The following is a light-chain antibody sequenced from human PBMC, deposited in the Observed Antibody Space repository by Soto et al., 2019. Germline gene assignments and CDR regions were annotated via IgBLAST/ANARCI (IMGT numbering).Light chain of an antibody. J-gene: IGLJ7*01. CDR1: SSDVGSYNL. V-gene: IGLV2-23*02. CDR3: CSYAGTSTNTV. CDR2: EVS. Sequence: QSALTQPASVSGSPGQSITISCTGTSSDVGSYNLVSWYQQHPGKAPKLMISEVSKRPSGISDRFSGSKSGSTASLTISVLQADDEADYHFCSYAGTSTNTVFGVGTQLTVL.